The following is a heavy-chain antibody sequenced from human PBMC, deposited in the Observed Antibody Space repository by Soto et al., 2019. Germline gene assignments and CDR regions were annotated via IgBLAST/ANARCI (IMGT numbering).Heavy chain of an antibody. CDR3: ASLISSGYYYGMAV. CDR2: IIPILGIA. D-gene: IGHD3-10*01. V-gene: IGHV1-69*02. CDR1: GGTFSSYT. J-gene: IGHJ6*02. Sequence: QVQLVQSGAEVKKPGSSVKVSCKASGGTFSSYTISWVRQAPGQGLEWMGRIIPILGIANYAQKFQGRVTITADNTTSTAYMELSPLRSEDTAVYYCASLISSGYYYGMAVWGQVTTVTVSS.